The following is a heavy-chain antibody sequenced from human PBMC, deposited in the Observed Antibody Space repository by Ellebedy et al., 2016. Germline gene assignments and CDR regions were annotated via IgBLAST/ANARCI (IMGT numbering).Heavy chain of an antibody. V-gene: IGHV3-21*01. CDR3: ASELKIDYSNPTIGY. CDR1: GFTFSSYS. Sequence: GGSLRLXCAASGFTFSSYSMNWVRQAPGKGLEWVSSISSSSSYIYYADSVKGRFTISRDNAKNSLYLQMNSLRAEDTAVYYCASELKIDYSNPTIGYWGQGTLVTVSS. J-gene: IGHJ4*02. D-gene: IGHD4-11*01. CDR2: ISSSSSYI.